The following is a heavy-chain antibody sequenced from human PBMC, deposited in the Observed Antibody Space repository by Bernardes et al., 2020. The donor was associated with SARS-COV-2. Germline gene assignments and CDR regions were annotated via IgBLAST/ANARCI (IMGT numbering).Heavy chain of an antibody. J-gene: IGHJ6*02. CDR3: ARLGTLGVPGERTNYGMDV. CDR1: GYTVSDYW. D-gene: IGHD7-27*01. CDR2: IYPGDSDT. V-gene: IGHV5-51*01. Sequence: GEYLKSSCQASGYTVSDYWIAWVRPMPGKGLEWMGIIYPGDSDTRYSPSFQGQVTISADKSISTAYVNWSRLKASDTAMYYCARLGTLGVPGERTNYGMDVWGQGTTVTVSS.